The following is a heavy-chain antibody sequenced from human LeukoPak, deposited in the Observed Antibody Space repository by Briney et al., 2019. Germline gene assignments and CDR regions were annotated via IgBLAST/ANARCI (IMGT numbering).Heavy chain of an antibody. CDR3: ARESNSGTYRRPNYYTYGRTV. CDR1: GYTFTSYG. V-gene: IGHV1-18*01. D-gene: IGHD1-26*01. Sequence: ASVKVSCKASGYTFTSYGISWVRQAPGQGLEWMGWISAYDGNTNYAQKLQGRVTMTTDTSTSTAYMELRSLRSDDTAVYYCARESNSGTYRRPNYYTYGRTVWGKGT. CDR2: ISAYDGNT. J-gene: IGHJ6*03.